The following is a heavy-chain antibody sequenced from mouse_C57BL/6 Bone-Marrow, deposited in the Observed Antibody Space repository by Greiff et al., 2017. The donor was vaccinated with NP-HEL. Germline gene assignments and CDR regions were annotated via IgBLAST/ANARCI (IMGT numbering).Heavy chain of an antibody. Sequence: VQLQESGPELVKPGASVKISCKASGYAFSSSWMNWVKPRPGKGLEWIGRIYPGGGDTNYNGKFKGKATLTADKSSSTAYMQLSSLTSEDSAVYFCARDDGYYVDYWGQGTTLTVSS. CDR2: IYPGGGDT. CDR1: GYAFSSSW. CDR3: ARDDGYYVDY. J-gene: IGHJ2*01. D-gene: IGHD2-3*01. V-gene: IGHV1-82*01.